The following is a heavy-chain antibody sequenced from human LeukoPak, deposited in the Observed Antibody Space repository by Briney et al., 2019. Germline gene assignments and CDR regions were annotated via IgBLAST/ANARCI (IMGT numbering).Heavy chain of an antibody. D-gene: IGHD3-10*01. J-gene: IGHJ5*02. CDR3: AKDRTMVRGVIVNWFDP. V-gene: IGHV3-30*18. Sequence: GRSLRLSCAASGFTLSSYGIHWVRQAPGKGLEWVAVISHDGSNKYYADSVKGRFTISRDNSKNTLYLQMNSLRAEDTAVYYCAKDRTMVRGVIVNWFDPWGQGTLVTVSS. CDR2: ISHDGSNK. CDR1: GFTLSSYG.